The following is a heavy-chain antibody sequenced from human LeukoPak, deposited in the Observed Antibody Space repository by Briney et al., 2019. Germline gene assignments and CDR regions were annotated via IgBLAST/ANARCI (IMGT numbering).Heavy chain of an antibody. V-gene: IGHV4-34*01. CDR3: AGNDFYYFDY. CDR2: INHSGST. D-gene: IGHD1-1*01. CDR1: GGSFSGYY. J-gene: IGHJ4*02. Sequence: SETLSLTCAVYGGSFSGYYWSWIRQPPGKGLEWIGEINHSGSTNYNPSLKSRVTISVDTSKNQFSLKLSSVTAADTAVYYCAGNDFYYFDYWGQGTLVTVSS.